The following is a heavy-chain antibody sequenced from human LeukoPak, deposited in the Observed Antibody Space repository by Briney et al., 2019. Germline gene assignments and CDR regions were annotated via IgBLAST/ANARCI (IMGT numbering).Heavy chain of an antibody. CDR1: GFTFSSHH. CDR2: ISTSSSYI. Sequence: GGSLRLFCAASGFTFSSHHMNWVRQAPGEGLEWVSSISTSSSYIYYADSMKSRFTISRDNAKNSLYLQMNGLRAEDTSVYYCARVMFCSSTSCYFDYWGQGTLVTVSS. CDR3: ARVMFCSSTSCYFDY. V-gene: IGHV3-21*01. D-gene: IGHD2-2*01. J-gene: IGHJ4*02.